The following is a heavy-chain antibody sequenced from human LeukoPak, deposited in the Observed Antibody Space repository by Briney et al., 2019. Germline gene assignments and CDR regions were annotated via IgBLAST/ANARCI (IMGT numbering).Heavy chain of an antibody. CDR2: IYYSGST. Sequence: PSETLSLTCTVSGGSISSYYWSWIRQPPGKGLEWIGYIYYSGSTNYNPSLKSRVTISVDTSKNQFSLKLSSVTAADTAVYYCARGGYDFWSGYPKYDYWGQGTLVTVSS. V-gene: IGHV4-59*08. CDR3: ARGGYDFWSGYPKYDY. D-gene: IGHD3-3*01. J-gene: IGHJ4*02. CDR1: GGSISSYY.